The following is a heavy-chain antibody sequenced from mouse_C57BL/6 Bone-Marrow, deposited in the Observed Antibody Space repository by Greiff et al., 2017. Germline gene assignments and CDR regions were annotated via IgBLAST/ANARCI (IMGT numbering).Heavy chain of an antibody. CDR1: GYTFTDYE. J-gene: IGHJ2*01. D-gene: IGHD3-2*02. V-gene: IGHV1-15*01. CDR3: TRFDSSAHY. CDR2: IDPETGGT. Sequence: QVQLKESGAELVRPGASVTLSCKASGYTFTDYEMHWVKQTPVHGLEWIGAIDPETGGTAYNQKFKGKAILTADKSSSTAYMEPRSLTSEDSAVYYCTRFDSSAHYWGQGTTLTVSS.